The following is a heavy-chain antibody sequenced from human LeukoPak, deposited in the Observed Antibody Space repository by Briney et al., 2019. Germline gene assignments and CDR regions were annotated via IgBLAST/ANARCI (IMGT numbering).Heavy chain of an antibody. J-gene: IGHJ4*02. D-gene: IGHD5-18*01. CDR1: VGTFSSYA. CDR3: ARESHLPPCRYGFYLDY. Sequence: SVKDSRKASVGTFSSYAISWVRSAPGRGLEWMGGIIPIFGTANYAQKLQGGVTFTADKSTSTTYMELSRLRSEDTAMYDCARESHLPPCRYGFYLDYWGQGTLVTVSS. V-gene: IGHV1-69*06. CDR2: IIPIFGTA.